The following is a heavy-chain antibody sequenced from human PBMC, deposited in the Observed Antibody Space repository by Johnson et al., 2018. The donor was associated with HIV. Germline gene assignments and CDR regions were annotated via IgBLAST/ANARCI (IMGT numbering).Heavy chain of an antibody. CDR1: GFPFRTYA. V-gene: IGHV3-30-3*01. CDR3: ARGKAWIQGWDDAFDI. CDR2: ISYDGSDK. Sequence: QVQLVGSGGGVVQPGRSLRLSCAASGFPFRTYAMHWVRQAPGKGLEWVSVISYDGSDKYYADSVKGRFNISRDNSRNTLYVHMNSLRAEDTAVYYCARGKAWIQGWDDAFDIWGQGTMVTVSS. D-gene: IGHD5-18*01. J-gene: IGHJ3*02.